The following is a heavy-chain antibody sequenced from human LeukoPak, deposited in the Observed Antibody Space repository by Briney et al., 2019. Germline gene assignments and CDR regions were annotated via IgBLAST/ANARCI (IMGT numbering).Heavy chain of an antibody. CDR2: IYTSGST. CDR1: GGSISSGGYY. CDR3: ARENSGSYREFDY. Sequence: TSQTLSLTCTVPGGSISSGGYYWSWIRQPAGKGLEWIGRIYTSGSTNYNASLKSRVSMSVDTSKNQFSLKLSSVTAADTAVFYCARENSGSYREFDYWGQGTLVTVSS. V-gene: IGHV4-61*02. J-gene: IGHJ4*02. D-gene: IGHD1-26*01.